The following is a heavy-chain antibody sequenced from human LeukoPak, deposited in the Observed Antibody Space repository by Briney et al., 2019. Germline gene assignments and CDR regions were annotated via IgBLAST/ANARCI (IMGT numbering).Heavy chain of an antibody. J-gene: IGHJ4*02. V-gene: IGHV3-15*07. CDR3: TTEFYPWLGYDY. CDR2: IKSNTDSGTT. Sequence: GSLRLSCAASGFTFNNVWMNWVRQAPGKGLEWVGRIKSNTDSGTTDYAAPVKGRFTISRDDSKNTLYLQMNSLKTEDTAVYYCTTEFYPWLGYDYWGQGTLVTVSS. CDR1: GFTFNNVW. D-gene: IGHD6-19*01.